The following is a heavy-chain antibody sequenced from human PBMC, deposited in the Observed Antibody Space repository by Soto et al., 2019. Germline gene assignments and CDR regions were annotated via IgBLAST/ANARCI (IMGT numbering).Heavy chain of an antibody. CDR3: ARDVAMPTGFGLGY. CDR1: GFAFTNYG. CDR2: ISNDGSKK. D-gene: IGHD3-16*01. V-gene: IGHV3-30*03. Sequence: QVQVVESGGDIVQPGTSLRLSCAASGFAFTNYGIHWVRQAPGKGLEWVAHISNDGSKKSYADSVNGRFTISRDNSENTFYLQMTSLRPDDTAVFYCARDVAMPTGFGLGYWGQGTLVTVSS. J-gene: IGHJ4*02.